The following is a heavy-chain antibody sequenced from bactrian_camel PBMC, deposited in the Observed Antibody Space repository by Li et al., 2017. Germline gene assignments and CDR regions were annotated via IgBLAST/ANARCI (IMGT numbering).Heavy chain of an antibody. CDR3: ATSFVGGGAFGY. Sequence: VQLVESGGDLVQPGGSLRLSCAASGFTFSSYYMSWVRQAPGKGLEWVSVILSAGGSTYYADSVKGRSTISRDNAKNTVYLQMNSLKSEDTALYYCATSFVGGGAFGYWGQGTQVTVS. D-gene: IGHD3*01. V-gene: IGHV3S40*01. CDR1: GFTFSSYY. J-gene: IGHJ6*01. CDR2: ILSAGGST.